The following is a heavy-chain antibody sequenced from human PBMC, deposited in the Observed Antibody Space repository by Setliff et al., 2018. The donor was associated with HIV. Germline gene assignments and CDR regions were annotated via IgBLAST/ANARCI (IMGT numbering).Heavy chain of an antibody. J-gene: IGHJ5*02. CDR1: GYSISSGYY. D-gene: IGHD6-13*01. CDR2: IYHSGNN. CDR3: ARLGGSSGWYRIDS. Sequence: SETLSLTCAVSGYSISSGYYWGWIRQPPGKGLEWIGTIYHSGNNYYNPSLKSQVTMSVDTSKTQFSLKLSSVTAADTGVYYCARLGGSSGWYRIDSWGQGTLVTV. V-gene: IGHV4-38-2*01.